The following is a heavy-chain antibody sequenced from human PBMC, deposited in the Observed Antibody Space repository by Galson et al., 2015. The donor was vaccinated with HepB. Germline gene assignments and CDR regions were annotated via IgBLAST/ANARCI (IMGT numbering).Heavy chain of an antibody. V-gene: IGHV3-21*01. J-gene: IGHJ4*02. CDR3: ARQASLYCSSTSCYFDY. Sequence: SLRLSCAASGFTFSSYSMNWVRQAPGKGLEWVSSISTSSSYMYYADSLKGRFTISRDNAKNSLYLQMNSLRAEDTAVYYCARQASLYCSSTSCYFDYWGQGTLVTVSS. CDR1: GFTFSSYS. D-gene: IGHD2-2*01. CDR2: ISTSSSYM.